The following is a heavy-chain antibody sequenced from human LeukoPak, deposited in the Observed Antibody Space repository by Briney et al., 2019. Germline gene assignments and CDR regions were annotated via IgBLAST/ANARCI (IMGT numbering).Heavy chain of an antibody. J-gene: IGHJ5*02. CDR2: INSDGSST. CDR3: ARVQRAAAAIPGGPYNWFDP. Sequence: RSGGSLRLSCAASGFTFSSYAMSWVRQAPGKGLEWVSGINSDGSSTSHADSVKGRFTISRDNAKNTLYLQMNSLRAEDTAVYYCARVQRAAAAIPGGPYNWFDPWGQGTLVTVSS. V-gene: IGHV3-74*01. D-gene: IGHD6-13*01. CDR1: GFTFSSYA.